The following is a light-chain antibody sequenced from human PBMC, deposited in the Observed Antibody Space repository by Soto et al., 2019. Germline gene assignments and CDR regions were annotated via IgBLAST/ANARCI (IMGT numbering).Light chain of an antibody. CDR3: QHYNYWPPKT. CDR1: QSVGNN. J-gene: IGKJ1*01. CDR2: GAY. Sequence: EIVLTQSPATLSLSPGERASLSGRASQSVGNNLAWYQQKPGQAPRLLIYGAYTRATGIPARFSGSGSGTDFTLTISSLQSEDFAVYYCQHYNYWPPKTFGQGTKVDI. V-gene: IGKV3-15*01.